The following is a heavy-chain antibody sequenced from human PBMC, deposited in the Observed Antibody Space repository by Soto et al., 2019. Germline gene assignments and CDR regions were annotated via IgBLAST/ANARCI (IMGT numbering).Heavy chain of an antibody. V-gene: IGHV3-9*01. Sequence: EVQLVESGGGLVQPGRSLRLSCVASEFTFEDYAMHWVRQAPGKGLEWVSGISGNSGTLGYADSVKGRFIISRDNAKNTMFLQMNSLRAEDKALYFCAKGRTRPLQLGSFGDNAFNVWGQGTMVTDCS. CDR1: EFTFEDYA. CDR3: AKGRTRPLQLGSFGDNAFNV. J-gene: IGHJ3*01. D-gene: IGHD1-1*01. CDR2: ISGNSGTL.